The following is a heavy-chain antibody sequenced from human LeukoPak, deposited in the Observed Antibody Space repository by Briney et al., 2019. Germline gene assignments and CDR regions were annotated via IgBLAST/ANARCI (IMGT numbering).Heavy chain of an antibody. CDR1: GYTFTSTG. Sequence: GASVKVSCKASGYTFTSTGICWVRQAPGQGLEWMGWVSAYNGNTNYAQKFQGRVTMTTDTSTSTAYMELRTLRSDDTAVYYCARVGSGSYFVDPRFDYWGQGTLVTVSS. V-gene: IGHV1-18*01. CDR3: ARVGSGSYFVDPRFDY. D-gene: IGHD1-26*01. J-gene: IGHJ4*02. CDR2: VSAYNGNT.